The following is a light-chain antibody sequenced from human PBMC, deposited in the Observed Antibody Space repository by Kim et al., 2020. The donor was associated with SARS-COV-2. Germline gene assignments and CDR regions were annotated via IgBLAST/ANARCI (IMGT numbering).Light chain of an antibody. CDR1: SGHSSYA. V-gene: IGLV4-69*01. CDR2: LNSDGSH. CDR3: QTWGTGIHVV. Sequence: SVKLTCTLSSGHSSYAIAWHQQQPEKGPRYLMKLNSDGSHSKGDGIPARFSVSSSGAERYLTISSLQSEDEADYYCQTWGTGIHVVFGGGTQLTVL. J-gene: IGLJ2*01.